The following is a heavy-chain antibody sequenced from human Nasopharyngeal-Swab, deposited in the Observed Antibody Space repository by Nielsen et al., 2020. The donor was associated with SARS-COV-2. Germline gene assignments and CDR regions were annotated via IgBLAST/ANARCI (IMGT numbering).Heavy chain of an antibody. V-gene: IGHV3-73*01. J-gene: IGHJ4*02. Sequence: GESLKISCAASGFIFSASAIRWVRQASGKGLEWVGRIGDKDHNYATTYGASVQGRFTISRDDSKNTAFLQMDSLKTEDTALYYCTTDFYFDYWGQGTLVTVSS. CDR3: TTDFYFDY. CDR2: IGDKDHNYAT. CDR1: GFIFSASA.